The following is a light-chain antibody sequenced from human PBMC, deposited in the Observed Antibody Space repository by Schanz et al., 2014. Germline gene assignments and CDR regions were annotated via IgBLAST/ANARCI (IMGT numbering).Light chain of an antibody. J-gene: IGLJ3*02. Sequence: QSALTQPASVSGSPGQSITISCTGTSSDIGNYDYVSWYRQHPGKAPKLINYDVGDRPSGVSNRFSGSKSGNTASLTISGLQAEDEADYYCTSYISSSFFWVFGGGTKLTVL. CDR3: TSYISSSFFWV. CDR2: DVG. V-gene: IGLV2-14*03. CDR1: SSDIGNYDY.